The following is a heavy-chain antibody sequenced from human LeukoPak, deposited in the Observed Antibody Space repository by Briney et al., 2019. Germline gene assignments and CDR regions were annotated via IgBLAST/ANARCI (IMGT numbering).Heavy chain of an antibody. D-gene: IGHD4-23*01. Sequence: SSQTLSLTCTVSGGSISSGSYYWSWIRQPAGKGLEWIGRIYTSGSTNYNPSLKSRVTISVDTSKNQFSLKLSSVTAADTAVYYCARVGVDYSGNIIKYYFDYWGQGTLVTVSS. CDR2: IYTSGST. CDR3: ARVGVDYSGNIIKYYFDY. V-gene: IGHV4-61*02. CDR1: GGSISSGSYY. J-gene: IGHJ4*02.